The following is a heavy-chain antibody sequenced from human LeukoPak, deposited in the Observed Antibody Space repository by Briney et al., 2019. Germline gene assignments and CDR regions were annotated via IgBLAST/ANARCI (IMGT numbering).Heavy chain of an antibody. V-gene: IGHV4-59*01. CDR3: ASAGYASGQRNPLTASSGSASAPTQYFQY. J-gene: IGHJ1*01. CDR1: GGSISSYY. Sequence: SETLFLTCTVSGGSISSYYWSWIRQPPGKGLEWIGYIYYSGSTNYNPSLKSRVTISVDTSKNQFSLKLSSVTAADTAVYYCASAGYASGQRNPLTASSGSASAPTQYFQY. D-gene: IGHD2-15*01. CDR2: IYYSGST.